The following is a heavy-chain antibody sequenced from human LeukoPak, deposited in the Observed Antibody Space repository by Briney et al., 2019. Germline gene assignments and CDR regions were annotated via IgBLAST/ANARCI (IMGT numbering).Heavy chain of an antibody. J-gene: IGHJ3*02. CDR2: INPNSGGT. D-gene: IGHD6-13*01. CDR3: ARDAAAAGTTEWAFDI. CDR1: GYTFTGYY. Sequence: ASVKVSCKASGYTFTGYYTHWVRQAPGQGLEWMGWINPNSGGTNYAQKFQGRVTMTRDTSISTAYMELSRLRSDDTAVYYCARDAAAAGTTEWAFDIWGQGTMVTVSS. V-gene: IGHV1-2*02.